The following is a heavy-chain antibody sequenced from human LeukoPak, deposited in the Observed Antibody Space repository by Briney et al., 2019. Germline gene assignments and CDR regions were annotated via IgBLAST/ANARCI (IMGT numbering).Heavy chain of an antibody. CDR2: INSDGSST. V-gene: IGHV3-74*01. J-gene: IGHJ4*02. CDR3: ARGLSGYASSLGY. D-gene: IGHD6-6*01. CDR1: GFTSSSYW. Sequence: PGGSLRLSCAASGFTSSSYWMHWVRQAPGKGLVWVSRINSDGSSTSYADSVRGRFSISRDNAKNTLYLQMNSLRAEDTAVYYCARGLSGYASSLGYWGQGTLVTVSA.